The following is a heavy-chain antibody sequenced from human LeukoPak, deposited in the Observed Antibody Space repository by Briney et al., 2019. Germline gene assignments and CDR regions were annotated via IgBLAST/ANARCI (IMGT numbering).Heavy chain of an antibody. V-gene: IGHV1-18*01. J-gene: IGHJ6*02. CDR2: ISAYNGNT. Sequence: ASVKVSCKASGYTFTSYDISWVRQVPGQGLEWMGWISAYNGNTNYAQKLQGRVTMTTDTSTSTAYMELRSLRSDDTAVYYCARDRGLELRMDVWGQGTTVTVSS. D-gene: IGHD1-7*01. CDR3: ARDRGLELRMDV. CDR1: GYTFTSYD.